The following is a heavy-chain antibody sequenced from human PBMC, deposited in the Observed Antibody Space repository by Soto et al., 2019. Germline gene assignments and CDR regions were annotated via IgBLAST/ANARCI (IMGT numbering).Heavy chain of an antibody. Sequence: GGSLRLSCAASGFTVGSNYMSWVRQAPGKGLEWVSVIYSEGTPYYADSVKGRFTISRENSNNTLYLHMNNLRAEDTAVYYCARSTYYDILTGSYYYSAMDVWGQGTTVTV. V-gene: IGHV3-53*01. CDR3: ARSTYYDILTGSYYYSAMDV. CDR2: IYSEGTP. J-gene: IGHJ6*02. D-gene: IGHD3-9*01. CDR1: GFTVGSNY.